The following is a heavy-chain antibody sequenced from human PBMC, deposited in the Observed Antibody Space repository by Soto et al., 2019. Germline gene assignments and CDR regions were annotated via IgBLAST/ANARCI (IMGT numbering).Heavy chain of an antibody. J-gene: IGHJ6*02. CDR2: IIPIFGTA. CDR1: GGTFSSYA. Sequence: GASVKVSCKASGGTFSSYAISWVRQAPGQGLEWMGGIIPIFGTANYAQKFQGRVTITAHESTSTAYMERSSLRSEDTAVYYCTMDIWAYKWNDENYESYCYYGMDVWGQGTTVAVSS. V-gene: IGHV1-69*13. D-gene: IGHD1-1*01. CDR3: TMDIWAYKWNDENYESYCYYGMDV.